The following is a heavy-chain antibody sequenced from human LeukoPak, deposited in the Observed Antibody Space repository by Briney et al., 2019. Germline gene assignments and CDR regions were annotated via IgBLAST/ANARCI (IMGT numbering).Heavy chain of an antibody. CDR3: AREGTVVTIYYYYYYGMDV. V-gene: IGHV3-74*01. J-gene: IGHJ6*02. CDR2: INSDGSST. Sequence: GGSLRLSCAASGFTFSSYWMHWVRQAPGKGLVWVSRINSDGSSTSYADSVKGRFTISRDNAKNTLYLQMNSLRAEDTAVYYCAREGTVVTIYYYYYYGMDVWGQGTTVTVSS. CDR1: GFTFSSYW. D-gene: IGHD2-15*01.